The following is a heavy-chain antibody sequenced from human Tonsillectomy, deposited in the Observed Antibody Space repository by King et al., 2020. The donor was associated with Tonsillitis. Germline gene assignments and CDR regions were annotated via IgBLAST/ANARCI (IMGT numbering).Heavy chain of an antibody. Sequence: QLVQSGAEVKKPGESLKISFKDSGYTFTDYWIAWVRQMPGKGLECMGIIYPDDSDTRYSPSFQGQVTISVDKSISTAYLQWTRLKASDTAMYYCARFSSTRGFDYWGQGTLVTVSS. CDR2: IYPDDSDT. V-gene: IGHV5-51*03. CDR3: ARFSSTRGFDY. D-gene: IGHD5/OR15-5a*01. J-gene: IGHJ4*02. CDR1: GYTFTDYW.